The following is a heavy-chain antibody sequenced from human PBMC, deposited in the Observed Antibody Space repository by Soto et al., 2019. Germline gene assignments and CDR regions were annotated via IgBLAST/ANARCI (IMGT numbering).Heavy chain of an antibody. CDR3: ASSAGLDHLLNYYGLNV. D-gene: IGHD6-13*01. V-gene: IGHV1-69*01. Sequence: QVLLVQSSAEVKKPGSSVKVSCKASVGTVTSTAFSWVRQAPGQGLEWMGGIIPVLGTPNYAQKFQARLTVTADASTTTVHMELSSLRSDDTAVYYCASSAGLDHLLNYYGLNVWGQGTTVTVSS. J-gene: IGHJ6*02. CDR2: IIPVLGTP. CDR1: VGTVTSTA.